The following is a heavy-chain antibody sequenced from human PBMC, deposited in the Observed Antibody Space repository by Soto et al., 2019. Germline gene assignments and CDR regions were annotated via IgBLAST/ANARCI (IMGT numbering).Heavy chain of an antibody. Sequence: QVQLVDSGGGVVQPGRSLRLSCAASGFTFSNYGMHWIRQAPGKGLEWVAVIWFDGSNSNYADSVKGRFTISRDNSKNTLYLQMHSLRAGDTAVYYCARETYPYGASVGAFDIWGQGTMVTVSS. CDR1: GFTFSNYG. CDR3: ARETYPYGASVGAFDI. CDR2: IWFDGSNS. D-gene: IGHD4-17*01. J-gene: IGHJ3*02. V-gene: IGHV3-33*01.